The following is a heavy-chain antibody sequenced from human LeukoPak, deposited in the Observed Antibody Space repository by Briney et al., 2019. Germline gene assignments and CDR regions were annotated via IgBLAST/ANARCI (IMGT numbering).Heavy chain of an antibody. CDR3: ARGPWDYYYMDV. CDR1: GFTFSSYS. Sequence: GGSLRLSCAASGFTFSSYSMNWVRQAPGKGLEWVSYISSSSSTIYYADSVKGRFTISRDNAKNSLYLQMNSLRAEDTAVYYCARGPWDYYYMDVWGKGTTVTVSS. V-gene: IGHV3-48*04. D-gene: IGHD3-16*01. J-gene: IGHJ6*03. CDR2: ISSSSSTI.